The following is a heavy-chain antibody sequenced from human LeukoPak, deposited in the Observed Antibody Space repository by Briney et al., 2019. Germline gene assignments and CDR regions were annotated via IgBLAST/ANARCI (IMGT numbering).Heavy chain of an antibody. J-gene: IGHJ3*02. Sequence: PSETLSLTCAVYGGSFSGYYWSWIRQPPGKWLEWIGEINHSGSTNYNPSLKSRVTISVDTSKNQFSLKLSSVTAADTAVYYCACLTTADAFDIWGQGTMVTVSS. D-gene: IGHD3-22*01. CDR2: INHSGST. CDR1: GGSFSGYY. CDR3: ACLTTADAFDI. V-gene: IGHV4-34*01.